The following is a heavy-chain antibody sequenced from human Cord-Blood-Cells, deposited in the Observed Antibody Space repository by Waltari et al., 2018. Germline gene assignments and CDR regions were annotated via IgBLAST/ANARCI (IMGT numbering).Heavy chain of an antibody. J-gene: IGHJ4*02. CDR1: GGSFSGYY. CDR3: ARAGADFWSGYYDY. CDR2: INHSGST. D-gene: IGHD3-3*01. Sequence: QVQLQQGGAGLLKPSETLSLTCAVYGGSFSGYYWSWIRQPPGKGLEWIGEINHSGSTNYNPSLKSRVTISVDTSKNQFSLKLSSVTAADTAVYYCARAGADFWSGYYDYWGQGTLVTVSS. V-gene: IGHV4-34*01.